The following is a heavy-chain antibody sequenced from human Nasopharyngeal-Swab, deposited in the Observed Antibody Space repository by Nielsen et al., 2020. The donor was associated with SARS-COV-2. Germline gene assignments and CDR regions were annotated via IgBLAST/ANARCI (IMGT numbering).Heavy chain of an antibody. CDR3: ARAPNSGYDSGLPMDV. CDR2: ISGYNGNT. V-gene: IGHV1-18*01. CDR1: GGPFSSYT. D-gene: IGHD5-12*01. Sequence: ASVKVSCKASGGPFSSYTISWVRQAPGQGLEWMGWISGYNGNTNYAQKLQGRVTMTTDTSTSTAHMELRSLRSDDTAVYYCARAPNSGYDSGLPMDVWGQGTTVTVSS. J-gene: IGHJ6*02.